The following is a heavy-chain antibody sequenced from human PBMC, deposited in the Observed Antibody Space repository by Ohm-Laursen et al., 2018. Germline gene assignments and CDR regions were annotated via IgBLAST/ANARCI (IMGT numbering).Heavy chain of an antibody. CDR2: INPSRDST. J-gene: IGHJ3*02. Sequence: ASVKVSCKASGYTFTSYYTHWVRQAPGQGLEWMGVINPSRDSTNYAQKFQGRVTMTRDTSTRTVCMELSSLRSEDTAVYYCASINLGVVAAMRDDAFDIWGQGTMVTVSS. V-gene: IGHV1-46*01. CDR1: GYTFTSYY. D-gene: IGHD2-15*01. CDR3: ASINLGVVAAMRDDAFDI.